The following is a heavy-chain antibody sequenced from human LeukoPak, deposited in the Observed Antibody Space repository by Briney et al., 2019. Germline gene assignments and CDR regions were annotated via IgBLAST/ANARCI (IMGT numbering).Heavy chain of an antibody. CDR1: GFTFSSYG. J-gene: IGHJ4*02. Sequence: GGSLRLSCAASGFTFSSYGMHWVRQAPGKGLEWVAVISYDGSNKYYADSVKGRFTISRDNSKNTLYLQMNSLRAEDTAVYYCARDTELDYWGQGILVTVSS. CDR3: ARDTELDY. CDR2: ISYDGSNK. V-gene: IGHV3-30*03.